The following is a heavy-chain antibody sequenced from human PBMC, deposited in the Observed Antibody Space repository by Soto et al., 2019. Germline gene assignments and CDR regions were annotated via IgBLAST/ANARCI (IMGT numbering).Heavy chain of an antibody. Sequence: QVQLVQSGAEVKKPGASVKVSCKASGYTFTSYGISWVRQAPGQGLEWMGWISAYNGNTNYAQKLQGRVTMTTDTXMSTAYRELRSLRSDDTAVYYCARDLWARANGGMDVWGQGTTVTVSS. CDR1: GYTFTSYG. V-gene: IGHV1-18*01. CDR3: ARDLWARANGGMDV. J-gene: IGHJ6*02. CDR2: ISAYNGNT. D-gene: IGHD7-27*01.